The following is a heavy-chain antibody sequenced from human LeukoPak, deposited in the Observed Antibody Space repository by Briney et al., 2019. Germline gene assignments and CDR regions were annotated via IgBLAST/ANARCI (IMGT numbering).Heavy chain of an antibody. V-gene: IGHV1-69*06. Sequence: VASVNVSCKASGGTFSSYAISWVRQAPGQGLEWMGGIIPIFGTANYAQKFQGRVTITADKSTSAAYMELSSLRSEDTAVYYCAREGGVATRDAFDIWGQGTMVTVSS. CDR1: GGTFSSYA. CDR3: AREGGVATRDAFDI. CDR2: IIPIFGTA. D-gene: IGHD5-12*01. J-gene: IGHJ3*02.